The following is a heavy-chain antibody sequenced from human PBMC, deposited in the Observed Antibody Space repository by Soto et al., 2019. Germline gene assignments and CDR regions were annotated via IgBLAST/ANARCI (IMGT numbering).Heavy chain of an antibody. CDR3: ARDAAVPGESDRFDY. V-gene: IGHV4-4*02. J-gene: IGHJ4*02. CDR2: AYHNGLT. Sequence: SETLSLTCTVSGDSVTSNVWWSWVRQPQGKGLEWIGEAYHNGLTDYNPSLKSRVTMSVDATKNEFSLKLTSLTAADTAIYYCARDAAVPGESDRFDYWGQRTLVTVSS. D-gene: IGHD6-19*01. CDR1: GDSVTSNVW.